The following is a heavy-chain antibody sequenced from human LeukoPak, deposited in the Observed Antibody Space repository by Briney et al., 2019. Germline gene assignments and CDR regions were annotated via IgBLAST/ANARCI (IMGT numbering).Heavy chain of an antibody. CDR3: ARDLGYLRFLGFAKPSYYYYGMDV. J-gene: IGHJ6*02. V-gene: IGHV1-18*01. CDR2: ISAYNGNT. Sequence: GASVKVSCKASGYTFTSYGISWVRQAPGQGLEWMGWISAYNGNTNYAQKLQGRVTMTTDTSTSTAYMELRSLRSDDTAVYYCARDLGYLRFLGFAKPSYYYYGMDVRGQGTTVTVSS. CDR1: GYTFTSYG. D-gene: IGHD3-3*01.